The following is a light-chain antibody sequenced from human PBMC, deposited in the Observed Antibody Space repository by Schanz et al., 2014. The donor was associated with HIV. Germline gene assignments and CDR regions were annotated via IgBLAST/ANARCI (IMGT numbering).Light chain of an antibody. CDR2: DAS. CDR3: QQYGSSPLFT. V-gene: IGKV3D-20*01. J-gene: IGKJ3*01. CDR1: QYVSGDY. Sequence: DIVLTQSPGTLSLSPGERATLSCGASQYVSGDYLAWYQQKPGLAPRLLIYDASTRATGIPDRFTGSGSGSDFTLTISSLEPEDCAVYFCQQYGSSPLFTFGPGTKVDIK.